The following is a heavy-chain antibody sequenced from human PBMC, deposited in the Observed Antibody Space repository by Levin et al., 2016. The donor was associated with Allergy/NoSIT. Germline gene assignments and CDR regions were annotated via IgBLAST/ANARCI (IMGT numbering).Heavy chain of an antibody. D-gene: IGHD5-18*01. J-gene: IGHJ6*02. CDR3: ARMDTLDYQYGMDV. Sequence: WIRQPPGKGLEWIGTIYYSGRTYYNPSLKSRVSISLDTSKNQFSLRLNSVTATDSAVYYCARMDTLDYQYGMDVWGQGTTVTVSS. V-gene: IGHV4-39*01. CDR2: IYYSGRT.